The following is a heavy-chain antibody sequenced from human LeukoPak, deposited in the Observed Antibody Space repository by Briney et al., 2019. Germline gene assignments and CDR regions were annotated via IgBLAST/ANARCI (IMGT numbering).Heavy chain of an antibody. CDR2: INHSGTT. Sequence: SETLSLTCTVYGGSFSRYYWNWIRQPPGKGLECIGEINHSGTTNYNPSLKSRVTISVDTSKNQFSLKLSSVTAADTAVYYCASRKASYYYDSSGYYYSYWGQGTLVTVSS. V-gene: IGHV4-34*01. CDR1: GGSFSRYY. D-gene: IGHD3-22*01. CDR3: ASRKASYYYDSSGYYYSY. J-gene: IGHJ4*02.